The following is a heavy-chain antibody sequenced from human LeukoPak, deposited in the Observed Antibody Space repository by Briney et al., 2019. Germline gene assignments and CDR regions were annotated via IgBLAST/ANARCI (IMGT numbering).Heavy chain of an antibody. Sequence: SETLSLTCTVSGGSISSYYWSWIRQPPGKGLEWIGYIYYSGSTNYNPSLKSRVTISIDTSKNQFSLNLSSVTAADTAVYYCAMQPSLSYCSGGTCWFDRWGQGTLVTVSS. V-gene: IGHV4-59*01. CDR2: IYYSGST. CDR1: GGSISSYY. J-gene: IGHJ5*02. D-gene: IGHD2-15*01. CDR3: AMQPSLSYCSGGTCWFDR.